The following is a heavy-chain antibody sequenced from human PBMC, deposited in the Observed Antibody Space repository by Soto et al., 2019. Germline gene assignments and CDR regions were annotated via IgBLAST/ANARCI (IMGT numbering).Heavy chain of an antibody. Sequence: GGPLILSCKASGFTFSDAWMSWVRQAPGKGLEWVGRIKSKTDGGTTDYAAPVKGRFTISRDDSKNTLYLQMNSLKTEDTAVYYCTAGYFDWLVYFDYWGQGTLVTVSS. CDR2: IKSKTDGGTT. CDR1: GFTFSDAW. D-gene: IGHD3-9*01. J-gene: IGHJ4*02. CDR3: TAGYFDWLVYFDY. V-gene: IGHV3-15*01.